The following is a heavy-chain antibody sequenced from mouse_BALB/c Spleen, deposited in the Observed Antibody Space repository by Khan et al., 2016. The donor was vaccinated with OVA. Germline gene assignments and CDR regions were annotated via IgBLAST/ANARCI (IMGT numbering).Heavy chain of an antibody. Sequence: QVQLKESGPELVKPGASVKMSCKASGYTFTDYVMNWVKQRNGQGLEWIGQIYPGSDSTYYNEKFKGKATLTTDRSSNTAYMQRSNLTSEDSAVYFCARAGWDVFAYWGQGTLVTVSA. J-gene: IGHJ3*01. CDR3: ARAGWDVFAY. V-gene: IGHV1-77*01. D-gene: IGHD4-1*01. CDR1: GYTFTDYV. CDR2: IYPGSDST.